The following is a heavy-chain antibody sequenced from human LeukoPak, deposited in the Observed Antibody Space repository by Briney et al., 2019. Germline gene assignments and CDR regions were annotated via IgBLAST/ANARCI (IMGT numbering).Heavy chain of an antibody. CDR3: ARSAPSVTSYYFDS. CDR2: FYTIGST. D-gene: IGHD4-17*01. CDR1: GDSISRYY. Sequence: SETLSLTCTVSGDSISRYYWSWIRQPAGKGLEWIGRFYTIGSTNYNPSLKSRVTMSLDTSKNQFSLALNSVTAADTAVYYCARSAPSVTSYYFDSWGQGTLVTVSS. V-gene: IGHV4-4*07. J-gene: IGHJ4*02.